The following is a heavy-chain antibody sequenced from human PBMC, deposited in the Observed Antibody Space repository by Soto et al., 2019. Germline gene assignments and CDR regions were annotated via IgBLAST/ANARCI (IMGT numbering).Heavy chain of an antibody. V-gene: IGHV4-31*03. D-gene: IGHD3-3*01. Sequence: PSETLSLTCTVSGGSISSGGYYWSWIRQHPGKGLEWIGYIYYSGSTYYNASLKSRVTISVDTSKNQFSLKLSSVTAADTAVYYCATHYDFWSGYSSLGDYYGMDVWGQGTTVTVSS. J-gene: IGHJ6*02. CDR2: IYYSGST. CDR3: ATHYDFWSGYSSLGDYYGMDV. CDR1: GGSISSGGYY.